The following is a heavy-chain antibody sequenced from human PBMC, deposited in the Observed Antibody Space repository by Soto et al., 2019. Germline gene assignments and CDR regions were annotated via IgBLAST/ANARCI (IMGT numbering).Heavy chain of an antibody. CDR2: INGDGTIT. V-gene: IGHV3-74*01. J-gene: IGHJ1*01. Sequence: EVQLVESGGGLVQPGGSLRLSCAASGFTFPNLWIYWVRQTPEKGLVWVAGINGDGTITAYADSVKGRFTISRDNAKSTLYLQMNSLTIEDTALYYCVRDFRWGQGTLVTVSS. CDR1: GFTFPNLW. CDR3: VRDFR.